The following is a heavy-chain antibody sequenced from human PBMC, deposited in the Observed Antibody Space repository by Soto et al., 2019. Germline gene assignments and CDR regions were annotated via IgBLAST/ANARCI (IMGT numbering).Heavy chain of an antibody. V-gene: IGHV3-33*06. CDR3: ANLWGDGYNLGQDYNGMHV. CDR2: IWYDGSLQ. J-gene: IGHJ6*02. Sequence: QVQMVESGGGVDQPGRSLRLSCAASGFSFENYGMHWVRQAPGRGLEWVAIIWYDGSLQYYAAAVKGRFTISRDNSKNTLYLEMNSLRAQDTAVYYCANLWGDGYNLGQDYNGMHVWGQGTTVIVSS. CDR1: GFSFENYG. D-gene: IGHD5-12*01.